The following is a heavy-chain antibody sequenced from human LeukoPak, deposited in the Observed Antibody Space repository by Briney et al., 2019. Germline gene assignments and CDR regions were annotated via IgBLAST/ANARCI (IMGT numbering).Heavy chain of an antibody. Sequence: SETLSLTCTVSGGSISSSSYYWAWIRQSPGKGLEWIGSIYYSGSTYYNPSLKSRVTISVDTSKNQFSLKLSSVTAADTAVYYCARRSYPTYFDYWGQGTLVTVSS. CDR2: IYYSGST. D-gene: IGHD1-26*01. CDR1: GGSISSSSYY. V-gene: IGHV4-39*01. CDR3: ARRSYPTYFDY. J-gene: IGHJ4*02.